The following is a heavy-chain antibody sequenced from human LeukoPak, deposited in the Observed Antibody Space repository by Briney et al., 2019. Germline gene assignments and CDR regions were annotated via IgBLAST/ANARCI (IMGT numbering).Heavy chain of an antibody. D-gene: IGHD6-13*01. CDR3: ATARYQQLAPNWFDP. J-gene: IGHJ5*02. CDR1: GYTFTSYD. CDR2: MNPNSGNT. Sequence: GASVKVSCKASGYTFTSYDINWVRQATGQGLEWMGWMNPNSGNTGYAQKFQGRVTMTRNTSISTAYMELSSLRSEDTAVYYCATARYQQLAPNWFDPWGQGTLVTVSS. V-gene: IGHV1-8*01.